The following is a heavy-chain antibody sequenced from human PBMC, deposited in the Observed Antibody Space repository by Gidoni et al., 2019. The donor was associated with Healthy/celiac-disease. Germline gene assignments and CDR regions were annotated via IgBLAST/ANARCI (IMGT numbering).Heavy chain of an antibody. CDR3: ARDGGYYYDSSGYFYYYYGMDV. D-gene: IGHD3-22*01. J-gene: IGHJ6*02. CDR1: GFTFSRYE. CDR2: ISSSGSTI. V-gene: IGHV3-48*03. Sequence: EVQLVESGGGLVQPGGSLRLSCAASGFTFSRYEMNWFRQAPGKGLEWVSYISSSGSTIYYADSVKGRFTISRDNANNSLYLQMNSLRAEDTAVYYCARDGGYYYDSSGYFYYYYGMDVWGQGTTVTVSS.